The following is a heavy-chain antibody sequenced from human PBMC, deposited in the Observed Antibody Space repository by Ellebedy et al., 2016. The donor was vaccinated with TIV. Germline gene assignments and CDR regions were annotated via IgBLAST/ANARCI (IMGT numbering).Heavy chain of an antibody. Sequence: MPGGSLRLSCTVSGGSIRNYYCTWIRQPPGKGLEWIGHMYYSGSSNYNPSLKSRVTMSIDTSKNQFSLKMSPVTAAGTAVYYCAASESADSDYWGPGTLVTVSS. CDR3: AASESADSDY. D-gene: IGHD2-2*01. V-gene: IGHV4-59*01. CDR2: MYYSGSS. CDR1: GGSIRNYY. J-gene: IGHJ4*02.